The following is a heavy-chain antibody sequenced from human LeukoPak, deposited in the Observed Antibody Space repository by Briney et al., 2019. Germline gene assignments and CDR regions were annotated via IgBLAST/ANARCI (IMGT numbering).Heavy chain of an antibody. J-gene: IGHJ5*02. CDR1: GGSISSQY. D-gene: IGHD2/OR15-2a*01. V-gene: IGHV4-59*11. CDR2: IYYTGRT. Sequence: SETLSLTCSVSGGSISSQYWSWIQQPPGKGLEWIGHIYYTGRTNYNPSLKSRVTISVDTSNNQFSLNLRSVTAADTAVYYCARVSSYFDPWGQGTLVTVSS. CDR3: ARVSSYFDP.